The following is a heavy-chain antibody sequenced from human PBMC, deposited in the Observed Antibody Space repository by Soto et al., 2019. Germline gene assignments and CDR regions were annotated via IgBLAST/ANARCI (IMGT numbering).Heavy chain of an antibody. Sequence: QVQLVQSGAEVKKPGSSEKVSCKASGGTFSSYAISWVRQAPGQGLEWLGGIIPIFGTANYAQKFQGRVTITADESTSTAYMELGSLRSEDTAVYYCARSEGSGSYPTLYYGMDVWGQGTTVTVSS. CDR1: GGTFSSYA. J-gene: IGHJ6*02. V-gene: IGHV1-69*01. D-gene: IGHD3-10*01. CDR3: ARSEGSGSYPTLYYGMDV. CDR2: IIPIFGTA.